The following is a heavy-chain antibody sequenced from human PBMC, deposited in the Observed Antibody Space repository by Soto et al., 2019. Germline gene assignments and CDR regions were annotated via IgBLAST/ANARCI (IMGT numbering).Heavy chain of an antibody. Sequence: DVQLLESGGGLVQPGGSLRLSCAASGFTFSKYAISWVRQAPGKGLQWVSAISASGGTTYYADSVKGRFTFSRDNSKNTLYLQMNSLRAEDTAVYYCAKVGDTQWGSTYRYTHFDYWGQGTRVAVSS. D-gene: IGHD3-16*02. J-gene: IGHJ4*02. CDR3: AKVGDTQWGSTYRYTHFDY. CDR2: ISASGGTT. CDR1: GFTFSKYA. V-gene: IGHV3-23*01.